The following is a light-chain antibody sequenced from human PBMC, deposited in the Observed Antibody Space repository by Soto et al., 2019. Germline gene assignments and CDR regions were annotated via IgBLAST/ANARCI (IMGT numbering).Light chain of an antibody. V-gene: IGKV1-5*01. CDR3: QHYNTWTPWT. Sequence: MAQAPCVLSASLGDIIKITCRASQSISSWLAWYQQKSGKAPKLLIYDASSLESGVPSRFSGSGSGTEFTLTISSLQSEDFAVYYCQHYNTWTPWTFGQGTKVDIK. CDR2: DAS. J-gene: IGKJ1*01. CDR1: QSISSW.